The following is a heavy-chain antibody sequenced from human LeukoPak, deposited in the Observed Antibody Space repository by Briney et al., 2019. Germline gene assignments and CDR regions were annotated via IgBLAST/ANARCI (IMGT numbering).Heavy chain of an antibody. J-gene: IGHJ4*02. Sequence: SETLSLTCAVYGESFSGYYWSWIRQPPGKGLEWIGEINHSGSTNYNPSLKSRVTISVDTSKNQFSLKLSSVTAADTAVYYCARGTLGYCSGGSCYGARWVDYWGQGTLVTVSS. CDR3: ARGTLGYCSGGSCYGARWVDY. V-gene: IGHV4-34*01. CDR1: GESFSGYY. CDR2: INHSGST. D-gene: IGHD2-15*01.